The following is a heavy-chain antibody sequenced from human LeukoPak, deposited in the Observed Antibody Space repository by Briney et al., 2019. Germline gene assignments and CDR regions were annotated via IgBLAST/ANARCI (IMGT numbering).Heavy chain of an antibody. V-gene: IGHV5-51*01. CDR2: IYPGGSDT. CDR1: GYSFTSYW. Sequence: GESLKISCKGSGYSFTSYWIGWVRQMPGKGLEWMGIIYPGGSDTRYSPSFQGQVTISADKSISTAYLQWSSLKASDTAMYYCARLGMVRGVNYYYGMDVWGQGTTVTVSS. J-gene: IGHJ6*02. D-gene: IGHD3-10*01. CDR3: ARLGMVRGVNYYYGMDV.